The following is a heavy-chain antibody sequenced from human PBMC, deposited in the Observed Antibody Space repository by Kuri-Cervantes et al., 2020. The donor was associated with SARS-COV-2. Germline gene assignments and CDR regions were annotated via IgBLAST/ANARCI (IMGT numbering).Heavy chain of an antibody. CDR3: ARHEVLITFGGVIVSYFDY. D-gene: IGHD3-16*02. CDR1: GGSFSGYY. Sequence: GSLRLSCAVYGGSFSGYYWSWIRQPPGKGLEWIGEINHSGSTNYNPSLKSRVTISVDTSKNQFSLKLSSVTAADTAVYHCARHEVLITFGGVIVSYFDYWGQGTLVTVSS. V-gene: IGHV4-34*01. J-gene: IGHJ4*02. CDR2: INHSGST.